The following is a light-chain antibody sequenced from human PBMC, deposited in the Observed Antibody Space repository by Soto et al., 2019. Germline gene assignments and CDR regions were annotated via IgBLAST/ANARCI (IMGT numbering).Light chain of an antibody. Sequence: EIVMTQSPATLSVSPGERATLSCRASQSVSSNLAWYQQKPGQAPRLLIYGASTRATGVPARFSGHGSETEFTLTISSLQSEDFAIYYCQQYYNWPPITFGQGTRLEIK. J-gene: IGKJ5*01. V-gene: IGKV3-15*01. CDR3: QQYYNWPPIT. CDR1: QSVSSN. CDR2: GAS.